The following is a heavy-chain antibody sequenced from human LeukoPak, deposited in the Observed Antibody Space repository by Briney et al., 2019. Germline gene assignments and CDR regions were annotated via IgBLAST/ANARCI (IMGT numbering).Heavy chain of an antibody. CDR3: ASPRILAGDYGDDAFDI. Sequence: SETLSLTCAVYGGSFSGYYWSWIRQPPGKGLEWIGEINHSGSTNYNPSLESRVTITLDTSKNQFSLTLSSVTAADNAACYYASPRILAGDYGDDAFDIWGQGTMVTVSS. CDR1: GGSFSGYY. D-gene: IGHD3-9*01. V-gene: IGHV4-34*01. J-gene: IGHJ3*02. CDR2: INHSGST.